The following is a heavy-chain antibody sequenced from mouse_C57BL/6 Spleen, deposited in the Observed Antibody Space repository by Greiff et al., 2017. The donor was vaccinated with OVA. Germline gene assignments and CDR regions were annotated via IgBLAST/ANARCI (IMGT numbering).Heavy chain of an antibody. CDR2: IYPGNSDT. J-gene: IGHJ1*03. V-gene: IGHV1-5*01. CDR1: GYTFTSYW. Sequence: VQLQQSGTVLARPGASVKMSCKTSGYTFTSYWMHWVKQRPGQGLEWIGAIYPGNSDTSYNQKFKGKAKLTAVTSASTAYMELSSLTNEDSAVYCCTIRLLGYWYFDVWGTGTTVTVSS. D-gene: IGHD3-3*01. CDR3: TIRLLGYWYFDV.